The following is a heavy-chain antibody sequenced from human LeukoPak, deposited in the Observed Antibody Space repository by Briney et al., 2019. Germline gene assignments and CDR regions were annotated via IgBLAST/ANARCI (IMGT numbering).Heavy chain of an antibody. CDR3: ARSRAHCTNGVCYSGYFDY. D-gene: IGHD2-8*01. J-gene: IGHJ4*02. V-gene: IGHV1-2*06. CDR2: INPNSGGT. Sequence: ASVKVSCKASGYTFTGYYMHWVRQAPGQGLECMGRINPNSGGTNYAQKFQGRVTMTKDTSISTAYMELSRLRSDDTAVYYCARSRAHCTNGVCYSGYFDYWGQGTLVTVSS. CDR1: GYTFTGYY.